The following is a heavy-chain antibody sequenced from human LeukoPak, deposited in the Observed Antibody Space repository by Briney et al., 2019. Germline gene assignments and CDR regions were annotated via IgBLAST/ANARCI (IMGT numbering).Heavy chain of an antibody. V-gene: IGHV1-69*01. Sequence: GGSLRLSCAASGGTFSSYAISWVRQAPGQGLEWMGGIIPIFGTANYAQKFQGRVTITADESTSTAYMELSSLRSEDTAVYYCARVSSLLWFGEADYWGQGTLVTVSS. CDR3: ARVSSLLWFGEADY. CDR2: IIPIFGTA. CDR1: GGTFSSYA. J-gene: IGHJ4*02. D-gene: IGHD3-10*01.